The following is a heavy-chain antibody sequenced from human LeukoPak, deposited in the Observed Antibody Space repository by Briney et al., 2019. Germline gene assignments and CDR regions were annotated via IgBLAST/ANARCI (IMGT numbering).Heavy chain of an antibody. CDR3: ARYDFNKFFDY. CDR1: GGSISSYY. J-gene: IGHJ4*02. CDR2: IYYSEST. D-gene: IGHD3-3*01. Sequence: SETLSLTCTGSGGSISSYYWSWIRQPPGKGLEGIGYIYYSESTNDNPSLKSRVTMSVDTSKNQFSLKLSSVTAADTAVYYCARYDFNKFFDYWGQGTLVTVSS. V-gene: IGHV4-59*01.